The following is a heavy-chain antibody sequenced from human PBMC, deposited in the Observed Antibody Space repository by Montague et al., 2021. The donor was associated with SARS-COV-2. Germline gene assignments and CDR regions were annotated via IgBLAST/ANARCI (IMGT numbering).Heavy chain of an antibody. CDR2: ISFGGIA. Sequence: SETLSLTCAVSGVSITSTNWWSLVRQPPGKGLEWIGEISFGGIATYNPSLQRRTTISMDRSWNLLSLKLISVAAADTAIYYCAGKVLTVPADYWGQGTLVTAS. V-gene: IGHV4-4*02. CDR1: GVSITSTNW. J-gene: IGHJ4*02. CDR3: AGKVLTVPADY. D-gene: IGHD4-11*01.